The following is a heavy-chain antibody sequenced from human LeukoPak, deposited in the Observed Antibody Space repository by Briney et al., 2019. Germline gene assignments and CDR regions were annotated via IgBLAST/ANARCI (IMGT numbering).Heavy chain of an antibody. CDR3: AKAGSSRTAPFGY. D-gene: IGHD2-2*01. V-gene: IGHV3-23*01. CDR2: ISGSGGST. J-gene: IGHJ4*02. Sequence: QPGGSLRLSCAASGFTFSSYAMSWVRQAPGKGLEWVSAISGSGGSTYYAGSVKGRFTISRDNSKNTLYLQMNSLRAEDTAVYYCAKAGSSRTAPFGYWGQGTLVTVSS. CDR1: GFTFSSYA.